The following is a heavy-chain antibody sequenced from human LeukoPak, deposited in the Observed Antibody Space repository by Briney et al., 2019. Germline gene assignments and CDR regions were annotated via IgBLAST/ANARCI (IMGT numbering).Heavy chain of an antibody. CDR2: ISGSGGST. Sequence: GGSLRLSCAASGFTFSSYAMSWVRQAPGEGLEWVSAISGSGGSTYYADSVKGRFTISRDNSKNTLYLQMNSLRAEDTAVYYCATQRVPYSSGWSNFDYWGQGTLVTVSS. D-gene: IGHD6-19*01. CDR3: ATQRVPYSSGWSNFDY. V-gene: IGHV3-23*01. J-gene: IGHJ4*02. CDR1: GFTFSSYA.